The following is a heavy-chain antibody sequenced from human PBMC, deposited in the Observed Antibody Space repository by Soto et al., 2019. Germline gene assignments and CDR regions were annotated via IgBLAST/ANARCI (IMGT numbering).Heavy chain of an antibody. D-gene: IGHD3-10*01. J-gene: IGHJ4*02. CDR1: GFTFSSYA. CDR3: AKTASITIPDGFDH. Sequence: EVQVLESGGGLVQPGGSLRLSCAASGFTFSSYAMSWVRQAPGQGLEWVSAISGSGSNQYYADSVKGRFTISRDNSKNTLYQQMNSLRAEDTALYYCAKTASITIPDGFDHWGQGTLVTVSS. V-gene: IGHV3-23*01. CDR2: ISGSGSNQ.